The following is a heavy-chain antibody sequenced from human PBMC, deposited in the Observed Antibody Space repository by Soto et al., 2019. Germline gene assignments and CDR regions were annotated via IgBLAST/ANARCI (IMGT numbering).Heavy chain of an antibody. CDR2: MNANSGNT. Sequence: ASVKVSCKASGFTFTNSAVQWVRQATGQGLEWIGWMNANSGNTGYAQKFQGRVTMTRNTSISTAYMELSSLRSEDTAVYYCTGSGGSLVAFDIWGQGTMVTVSS. D-gene: IGHD2-15*01. CDR3: TGSGGSLVAFDI. CDR1: GFTFTNSA. V-gene: IGHV1-8*02. J-gene: IGHJ3*02.